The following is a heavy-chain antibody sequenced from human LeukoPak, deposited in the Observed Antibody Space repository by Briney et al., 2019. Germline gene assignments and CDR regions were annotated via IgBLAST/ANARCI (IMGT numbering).Heavy chain of an antibody. Sequence: GRSLRLSCAASGFTFSSYGMHWVRQALGKGLEWVAVIWYDGSNKYYADSVKGRFTISRDNSKNTLYLQMNSLRAEDTAVYYCARSYSYGPYYFDYWGQGTLVTVSS. CDR1: GFTFSSYG. CDR3: ARSYSYGPYYFDY. CDR2: IWYDGSNK. J-gene: IGHJ4*02. V-gene: IGHV3-33*01. D-gene: IGHD5-18*01.